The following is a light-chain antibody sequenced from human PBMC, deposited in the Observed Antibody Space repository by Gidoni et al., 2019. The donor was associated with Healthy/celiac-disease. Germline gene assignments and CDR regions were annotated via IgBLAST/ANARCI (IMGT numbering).Light chain of an antibody. CDR1: QSISSW. Sequence: DIQMTQSPSTLSASVGDRVTITCRASQSISSWLAWYQQKPGKAPKLLIYKASSLERGVPSRFSGSGSGTEFTLTISSLQPDDFATYYCQQYNSYSPPWTFGQGTKVEIK. J-gene: IGKJ1*01. CDR2: KAS. V-gene: IGKV1-5*03. CDR3: QQYNSYSPPWT.